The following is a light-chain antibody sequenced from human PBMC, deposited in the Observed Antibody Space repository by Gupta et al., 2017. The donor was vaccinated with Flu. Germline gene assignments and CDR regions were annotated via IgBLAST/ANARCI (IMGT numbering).Light chain of an antibody. CDR3: GTWETSRSAWV. Sequence: SALPPPPSVSTTPGHKVTISCTGSSSNIGKNLVSWYQQQPGTAPKFLMYENNKRNSGTADRFSGSKSGTAATVDMTGRQTGDEDDYYCGTWETSRSAWVFGGGTKLTVL. CDR1: SSNIGKNL. V-gene: IGLV1-51*02. J-gene: IGLJ3*02. CDR2: ENN.